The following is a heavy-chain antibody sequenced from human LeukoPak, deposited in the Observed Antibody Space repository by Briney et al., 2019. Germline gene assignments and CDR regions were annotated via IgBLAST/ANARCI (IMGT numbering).Heavy chain of an antibody. Sequence: GGSLRLYCAASGFTFRSYAMHWVRQAPGKGPERVAVISYDGSNKYYADSVKGRFTISRDNSKNTLYLQMNSLRAEDTAVYYCARSYDYYDSSGHYGYWGQGTLVTVSS. CDR3: ARSYDYYDSSGHYGY. D-gene: IGHD3-22*01. CDR2: ISYDGSNK. CDR1: GFTFRSYA. V-gene: IGHV3-30-3*01. J-gene: IGHJ4*02.